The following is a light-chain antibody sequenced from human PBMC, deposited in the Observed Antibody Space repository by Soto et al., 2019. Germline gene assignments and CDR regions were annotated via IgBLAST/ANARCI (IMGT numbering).Light chain of an antibody. V-gene: IGKV3-11*01. CDR2: DAS. CDR1: QSISTY. J-gene: IGKJ5*01. CDR3: QQRSNRPPIT. Sequence: EIVLTQSPGTLSLSPGERATLSCRASQSISTYLALYQQKPDQAPRLLIYDASNRATGIPARFSGSGSGTDFTLTISSLEPEDSAVYYCQQRSNRPPITFGQGTRLEIK.